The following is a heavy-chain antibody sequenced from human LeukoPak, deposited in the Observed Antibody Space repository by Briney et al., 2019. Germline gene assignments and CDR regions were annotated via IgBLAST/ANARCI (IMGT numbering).Heavy chain of an antibody. Sequence: AGGSLRLSCAASGFTFSSYGMHWVRQAPGKGLEWVAVTWYDGSNKYYADSVKGRFTISRDNSKNTLYLQMNSLRAEDTAVYYCARGHSSSWYFDYWGQGTLVTVSS. CDR2: TWYDGSNK. J-gene: IGHJ4*02. CDR3: ARGHSSSWYFDY. V-gene: IGHV3-33*08. CDR1: GFTFSSYG. D-gene: IGHD6-13*01.